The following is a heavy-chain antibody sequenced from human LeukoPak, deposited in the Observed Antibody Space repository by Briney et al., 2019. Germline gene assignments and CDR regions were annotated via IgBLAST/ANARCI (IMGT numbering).Heavy chain of an antibody. CDR3: AKDRAYSSGWYGADAFDI. J-gene: IGHJ3*02. D-gene: IGHD6-19*01. CDR2: ISGSGGST. V-gene: IGHV3-23*01. Sequence: QAGGSLRLSCAASGFTFSSYAMSWVRQAPGKGLEWVSAISGSGGSTYYADSVKGRFTISRDNSKNTLYLRMNSLRAEDTAVYYCAKDRAYSSGWYGADAFDIWGQGTMVTVSS. CDR1: GFTFSSYA.